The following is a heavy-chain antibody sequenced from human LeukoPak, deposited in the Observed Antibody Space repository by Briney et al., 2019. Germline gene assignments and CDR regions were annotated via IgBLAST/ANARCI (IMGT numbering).Heavy chain of an antibody. CDR1: GFTFSSYA. V-gene: IGHV3-30-3*01. Sequence: GGSLTLSCAASGFTFSSYAMHWVRQAPGKALEWLADISYDGSNKHHADSVKGRFTISRDNSKNTVYLQMNSLRAEDTAVYYCARGRAWFGRENWFDPWGKGNLVTVS. CDR2: ISYDGSNK. J-gene: IGHJ5*02. CDR3: ARGRAWFGRENWFDP. D-gene: IGHD3-10*01.